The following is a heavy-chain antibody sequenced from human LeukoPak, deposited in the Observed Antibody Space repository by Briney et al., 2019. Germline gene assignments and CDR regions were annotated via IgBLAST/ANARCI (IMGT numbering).Heavy chain of an antibody. CDR3: ARDRGYTFDY. D-gene: IGHD3-22*01. V-gene: IGHV3-74*01. Sequence: GGSLRLSCAASGFAFNTYWMHWVRQAPGKGLVWVSRIKSDGSDTTYTDSVKGRFTISRDNAKNTLYLQMNSLSAEDTAMYFCARDRGYTFDYWGQGTLVAVSS. CDR2: IKSDGSDT. CDR1: GFAFNTYW. J-gene: IGHJ4*02.